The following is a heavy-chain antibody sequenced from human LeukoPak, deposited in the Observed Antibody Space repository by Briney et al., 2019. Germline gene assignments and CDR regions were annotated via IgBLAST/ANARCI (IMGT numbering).Heavy chain of an antibody. V-gene: IGHV4-59*12. CDR2: IYYSGST. J-gene: IGHJ4*02. CDR1: GGSISSYY. Sequence: PSETLSLTCTVSGGSISSYYWSWIRQPPGKGLEWIGYIYYSGSTYYNPSLKSRVTISVDTSKNQFSLKLSSVTAADTAVYYCARVKINHPSSPPHPDYWGQGTLVTVSS. CDR3: ARVKINHPSSPPHPDY. D-gene: IGHD1-14*01.